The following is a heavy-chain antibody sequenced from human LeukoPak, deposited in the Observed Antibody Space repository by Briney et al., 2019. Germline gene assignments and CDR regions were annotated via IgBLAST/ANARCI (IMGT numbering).Heavy chain of an antibody. D-gene: IGHD3-3*01. CDR3: ARDGRIRFLEWSTYGMDV. Sequence: EASVKVSCKASGGTFSSYAISWVRQAPGQGLEWMGGIIPIFGTANYAQKFQGRVTMTRDTSTSTVYMELSSLRSEDTAVYYCARDGRIRFLEWSTYGMDVWGQGTTVTVSS. CDR1: GGTFSSYA. CDR2: IIPIFGTA. V-gene: IGHV1-69*05. J-gene: IGHJ6*02.